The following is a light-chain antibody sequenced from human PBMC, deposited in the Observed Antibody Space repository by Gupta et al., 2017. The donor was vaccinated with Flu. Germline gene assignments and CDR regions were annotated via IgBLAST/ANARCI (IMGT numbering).Light chain of an antibody. J-gene: IGKJ1*01. CDR1: QILLASNGYKY. CDR3: CQGLQTPRT. V-gene: IGKV2-28*01. Sequence: VTPGEPASTSCRPSQILLASNGYKYLDSYLQKPGRTPQLLLYLGSKPASAVPDTFSGSGSARXFTLKIXRRVAADVGVYYCCQGLQTPRTFGXGTKVEIK. CDR2: LGS.